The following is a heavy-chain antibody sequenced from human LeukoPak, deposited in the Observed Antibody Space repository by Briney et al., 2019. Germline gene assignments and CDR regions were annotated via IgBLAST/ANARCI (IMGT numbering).Heavy chain of an antibody. CDR1: GYSSTDYY. CDR3: ARADFIDAGPYLIGP. D-gene: IGHD3-3*01. J-gene: IGHJ5*02. V-gene: IGHV1-2*02. Sequence: ASVRVSCKTSGYSSTDYYIHWVRQAPGQGLEWMGWINTKSGRTSSARKFQGRVTMTRDPSITTVYMDMAWLTSDDTAIYFCARADFIDAGPYLIGPWGQGTLVTVSS. CDR2: INTKSGRT.